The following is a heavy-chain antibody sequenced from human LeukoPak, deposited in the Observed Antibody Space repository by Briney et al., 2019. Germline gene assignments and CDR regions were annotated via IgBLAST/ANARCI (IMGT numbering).Heavy chain of an antibody. V-gene: IGHV3-53*01. J-gene: IGHJ3*02. Sequence: ETLSLTCTVSGGSISNYYWSWIRQPAGKGLEWVSVIYSGGSTYYADSVKGRFTISRDNSKNTLYLQMNSLRAEDTAVYYCASLDRYVDTAPRAFDIWGQGTMVTVSS. CDR3: ASLDRYVDTAPRAFDI. D-gene: IGHD5-18*01. CDR2: IYSGGST. CDR1: GGSISNYY.